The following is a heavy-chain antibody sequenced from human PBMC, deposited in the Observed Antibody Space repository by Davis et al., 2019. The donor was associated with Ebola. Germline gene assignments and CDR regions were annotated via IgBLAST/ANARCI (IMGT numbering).Heavy chain of an antibody. Sequence: GESLKISCAASGFMFSSYWLSWVRQAPGKGLEWVANMNQDGSVKHYLDSVKGRFTISRDNAKNTLYVQMNSLRAEDTAVYYCARGIGEDWGQGTLVTVSS. V-gene: IGHV3-7*01. J-gene: IGHJ4*02. CDR2: MNQDGSVK. D-gene: IGHD2-21*01. CDR1: GFMFSSYW. CDR3: ARGIGED.